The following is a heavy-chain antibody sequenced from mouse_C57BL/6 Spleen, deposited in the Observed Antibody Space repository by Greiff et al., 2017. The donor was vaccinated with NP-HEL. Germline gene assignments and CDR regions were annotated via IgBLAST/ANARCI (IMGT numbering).Heavy chain of an antibody. J-gene: IGHJ3*01. D-gene: IGHD2-5*01. CDR3: ARDYSNYVRVPAY. CDR2: ISYSGST. CDR1: GYSITSGYD. Sequence: EVKLVESGPGMVKPSQSLSLTCTVTGYSITSGYDWHWIRHFPGNKLEWMGYISYSGSTNYNPSLKSRISITHDTSKNHFFLKLNSVTTEDTATYYCARDYSNYVRVPAYWGQGTLVTVSA. V-gene: IGHV3-1*01.